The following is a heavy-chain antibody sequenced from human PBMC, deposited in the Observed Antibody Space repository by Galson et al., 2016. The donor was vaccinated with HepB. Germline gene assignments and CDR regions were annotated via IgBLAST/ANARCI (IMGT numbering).Heavy chain of an antibody. J-gene: IGHJ6*02. CDR3: ARDQAYYYYGMDV. Sequence: SVKVSCKASGYTFTAHAVHWVRQAPGQRLEWVGWINTGNGNTKYSQKFQGRVTITRDTFATTAYIELSSVRSEDTAVYYCARDQAYYYYGMDVWGQGTTVTVSS. V-gene: IGHV1-3*04. CDR2: INTGNGNT. CDR1: GYTFTAHA.